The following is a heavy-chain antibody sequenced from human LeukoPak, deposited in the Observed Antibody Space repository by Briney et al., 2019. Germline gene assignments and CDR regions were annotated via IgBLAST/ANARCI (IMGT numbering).Heavy chain of an antibody. J-gene: IGHJ4*02. D-gene: IGHD1-26*01. Sequence: GASVQVSCKASGYTFTDYYIHWVRPAPGKGLEWMGLIHSNNGDTYFAQKFRGRVTMTRDTSISTTYMELNRLTSDDTAVYYCARDYSGSYTHWAQGTLVTISS. V-gene: IGHV1-2*06. CDR3: ARDYSGSYTH. CDR2: IHSNNGDT. CDR1: GYTFTDYY.